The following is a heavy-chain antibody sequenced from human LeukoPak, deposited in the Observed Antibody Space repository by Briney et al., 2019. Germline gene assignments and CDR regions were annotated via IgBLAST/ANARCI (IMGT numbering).Heavy chain of an antibody. CDR1: GYSFTSYW. V-gene: IGHV5-10-1*01. CDR3: ARRRTKGYCSGGSCYPKPDTDAFGI. Sequence: PGESLKISCKGSGYSFTSYWISWVRQMPGKGLEWMGRIDPSDSYTNYSPSFQGHVTISADKSISTAYLQWSSLKSSDTAMYYCARRRTKGYCSGGSCYPKPDTDAFGIWGQGTMVTVSS. J-gene: IGHJ3*02. D-gene: IGHD2-15*01. CDR2: IDPSDSYT.